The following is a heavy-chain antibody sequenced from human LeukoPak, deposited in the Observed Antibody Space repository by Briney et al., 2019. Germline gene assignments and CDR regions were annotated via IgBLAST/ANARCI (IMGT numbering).Heavy chain of an antibody. Sequence: SQTLSLTCAVSGVSISSGGYSWRWIRQPPGKGLEWIGYIYHSGSTYFNPSLKSRVTISVDRSKNQFSLKLSSVTAADTAVYYCAATRPNGSVDAFDIWGQGTMVTVSS. J-gene: IGHJ3*02. V-gene: IGHV4-30-2*01. CDR1: GVSISSGGYS. CDR3: AATRPNGSVDAFDI. D-gene: IGHD3-10*01. CDR2: IYHSGST.